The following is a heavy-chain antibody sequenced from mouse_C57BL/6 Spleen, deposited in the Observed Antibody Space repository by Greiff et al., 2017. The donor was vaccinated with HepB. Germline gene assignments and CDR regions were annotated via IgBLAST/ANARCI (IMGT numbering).Heavy chain of an antibody. J-gene: IGHJ1*03. CDR3: ASRARGYFDV. Sequence: QVQLKQPGAELVRPGSSVKLSCKASGYTFTSYWMHWVKQRPIQGLEWIGNIDPSDSETHYNQKFKDKATLTVDKSSSTAYMQLSSLTSEDSAVYYCASRARGYFDVWGTGTTVTVSS. CDR2: IDPSDSET. V-gene: IGHV1-52*01. CDR1: GYTFTSYW. D-gene: IGHD3-3*01.